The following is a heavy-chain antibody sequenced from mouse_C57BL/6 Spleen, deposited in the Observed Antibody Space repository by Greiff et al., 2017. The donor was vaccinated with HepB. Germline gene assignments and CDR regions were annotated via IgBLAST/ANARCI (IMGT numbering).Heavy chain of an antibody. Sequence: QVQLQQPGAELVRPGSSVKLSCKASGYTFTSYWMHWVKQRPIQGLEWIGNIDPSDSETHYNQKFKDKATLTVDKSSSTAYMQLSSLTSEDSAVYYCARSPCTTVVAYYYAMDYWGQGTSVTVSS. CDR1: GYTFTSYW. CDR3: ARSPCTTVVAYYYAMDY. V-gene: IGHV1-52*01. J-gene: IGHJ4*01. CDR2: IDPSDSET. D-gene: IGHD1-1*01.